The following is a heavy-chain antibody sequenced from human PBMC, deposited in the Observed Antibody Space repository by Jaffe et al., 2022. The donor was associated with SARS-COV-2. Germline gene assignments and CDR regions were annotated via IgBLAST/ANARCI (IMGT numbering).Heavy chain of an antibody. Sequence: QVQLVQSGSELKKPGASVKVSCKASGYAFINYAINWMRLAPGQGLEWMGWINPYTGNPTYAQGLTGRFVFSLDTSVSTAYLQISSLDVEDSALYYCARDSGSGGYYMDVWGKGTTVTVSS. J-gene: IGHJ6*03. CDR2: INPYTGNP. V-gene: IGHV7-4-1*02. CDR3: ARDSGSGGYYMDV. CDR1: GYAFINYA. D-gene: IGHD3-16*01.